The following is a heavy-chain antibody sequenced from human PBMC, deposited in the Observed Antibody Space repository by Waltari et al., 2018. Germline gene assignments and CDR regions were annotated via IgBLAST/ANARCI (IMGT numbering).Heavy chain of an antibody. CDR2: IRNDGSNK. J-gene: IGHJ4*02. V-gene: IGHV3-30*02. Sequence: QVQLVESGGGAVKPGGSLRLSCVASGIIFNNSGIQWVRQAPGKGLAWVAFIRNDGSNKYYTESVKGRFAISRDDSKNTLYLQMNSLRAEDTAVYYCAKDRRGHSYASGVSFDHWGQGTLVTVSS. CDR3: AKDRRGHSYASGVSFDH. CDR1: GIIFNNSG. D-gene: IGHD3-16*01.